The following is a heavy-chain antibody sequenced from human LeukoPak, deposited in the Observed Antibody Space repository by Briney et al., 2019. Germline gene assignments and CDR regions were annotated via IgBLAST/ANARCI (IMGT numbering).Heavy chain of an antibody. V-gene: IGHV1-46*01. CDR2: IKPSAGTT. CDR3: LRDPPGDDTHVFDS. J-gene: IGHJ4*02. CDR1: GYAFSTYY. Sequence: ASVKVSCKAYGYAFSTYYIHWVRQAPGQGREWRGIIKPSAGTTTYAQKFQGRVTLTRDTSTTAVYMRLTSLTSEDTAVYYCLRDPPGDDTHVFDSWGQGTLVSVSS. D-gene: IGHD3-22*01.